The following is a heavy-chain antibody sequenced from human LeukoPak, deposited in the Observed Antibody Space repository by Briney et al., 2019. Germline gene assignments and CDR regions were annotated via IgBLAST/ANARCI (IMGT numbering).Heavy chain of an antibody. V-gene: IGHV3-33*01. CDR2: IWYDGSNK. Sequence: GRSLRLSCAASGFTFSSYGMHWVRQAPGKGLEWVAVIWYDGSNKYYADSVKGRFTISRDNSKNTPYLQMNSLRAEDTAVYYCARGKGIAAAGYGMDVWGQGTTVTVSS. CDR3: ARGKGIAAAGYGMDV. D-gene: IGHD6-13*01. J-gene: IGHJ6*02. CDR1: GFTFSSYG.